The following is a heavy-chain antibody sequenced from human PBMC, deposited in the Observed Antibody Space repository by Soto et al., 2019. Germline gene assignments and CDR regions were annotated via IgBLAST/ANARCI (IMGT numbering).Heavy chain of an antibody. J-gene: IGHJ4*02. V-gene: IGHV1-2*02. CDR1: GYTFTGYD. D-gene: IGHD6-6*01. Sequence: VASVKVSCKASGYTFTGYDMHWVRQAPGQGLEWMGWINPNSGGTNYAQKFQGRVTMTRDTSIGTAYMELSRLRSDDTAVYYCARGQVGYSSSPPELDYWGQGTLVNVSS. CDR2: INPNSGGT. CDR3: ARGQVGYSSSPPELDY.